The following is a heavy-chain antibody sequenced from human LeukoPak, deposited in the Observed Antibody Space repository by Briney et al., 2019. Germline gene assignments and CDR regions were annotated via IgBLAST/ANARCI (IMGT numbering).Heavy chain of an antibody. CDR2: ISSSGSTI. V-gene: IGHV3-48*03. CDR1: GFTFSSYE. J-gene: IGHJ4*02. CDR3: ARKVDYGDYEYYFDY. Sequence: GGSLRLSCAASGFTFSSYELNWVRQAPGKGLEWVSYISSSGSTIYYADSVKGRFTISRDNAKNSLYLQMNSLRAEDTAVYYCARKVDYGDYEYYFDYWGQGTLVTVSS. D-gene: IGHD4-17*01.